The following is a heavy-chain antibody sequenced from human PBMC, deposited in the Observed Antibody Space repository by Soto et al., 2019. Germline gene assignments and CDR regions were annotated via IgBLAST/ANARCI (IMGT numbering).Heavy chain of an antibody. J-gene: IGHJ4*02. CDR3: ATYYDILTGYYPVDYFDY. CDR1: GGSISSSSYY. Sequence: SETLSLTCTVSGGSISSSSYYWGWIRQPPGKGLEWIGSIYYSGSTYYNPSLKSRVTISVDTSKNQFSLKLSSATAADTAVYYCATYYDILTGYYPVDYFDYWGQGTLVTVSS. D-gene: IGHD3-9*01. V-gene: IGHV4-39*01. CDR2: IYYSGST.